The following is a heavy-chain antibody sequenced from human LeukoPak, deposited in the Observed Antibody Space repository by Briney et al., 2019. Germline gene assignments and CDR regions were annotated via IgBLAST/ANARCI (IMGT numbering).Heavy chain of an antibody. CDR1: GGSISSSSYY. Sequence: SETLSLTXTVSGGSISSSSYYWGWIRQPPGKGLEWIGSIYYSGSTYYNPSLKSRVTISVDTSKNQFSLKLSSVTAADTAVYYCASPDTAMVIFDYWGQGTLVTVSS. CDR3: ASPDTAMVIFDY. J-gene: IGHJ4*02. V-gene: IGHV4-39*01. CDR2: IYYSGST. D-gene: IGHD5-18*01.